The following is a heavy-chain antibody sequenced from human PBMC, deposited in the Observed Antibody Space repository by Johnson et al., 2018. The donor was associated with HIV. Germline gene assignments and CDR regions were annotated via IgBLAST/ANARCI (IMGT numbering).Heavy chain of an antibody. J-gene: IGHJ3*02. Sequence: VQLVESGGGLVQPGRSLRLSCAASGFTFDDYAMHWVRQAPGKGLEWVSGISWNSGSIGYADSVKGRFTISRDKAKNSLYLQMHSLRAEDTALYYCARDRIIGGGSPGLHGAFDIWGQGTMVTVSS. D-gene: IGHD2-15*01. V-gene: IGHV3-9*01. CDR1: GFTFDDYA. CDR3: ARDRIIGGGSPGLHGAFDI. CDR2: ISWNSGSI.